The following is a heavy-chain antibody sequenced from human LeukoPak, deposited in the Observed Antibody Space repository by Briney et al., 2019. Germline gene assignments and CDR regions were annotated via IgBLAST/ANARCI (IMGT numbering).Heavy chain of an antibody. CDR2: IRYDGSNK. D-gene: IGHD3-22*01. Sequence: GGSLRLSCAASGFTFSSYGMHWVRQAPGKGLEWVAFIRYDGSNKYYADSVKGRFTISRDNSKNALYLQMNSLRAEDTAVYYCAKYSHDSSGSYDYWGQGTLVTVSS. V-gene: IGHV3-30*02. CDR1: GFTFSSYG. J-gene: IGHJ4*02. CDR3: AKYSHDSSGSYDY.